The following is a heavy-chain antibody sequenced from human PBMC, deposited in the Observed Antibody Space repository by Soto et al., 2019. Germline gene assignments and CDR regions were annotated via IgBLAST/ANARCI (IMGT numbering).Heavy chain of an antibody. J-gene: IGHJ5*02. CDR3: AKNVAVAGFCLDP. Sequence: SETLSLTCTVSGDSISNHYWSWIRQPPGKGLEWIGHIYHSGGTRYNPSLRSRVTISVDTSKNQFSLKLRSVTAADTAVYYCAKNVAVAGFCLDPWGQGILVTVSS. D-gene: IGHD6-19*01. CDR2: IYHSGGT. V-gene: IGHV4-59*11. CDR1: GDSISNHY.